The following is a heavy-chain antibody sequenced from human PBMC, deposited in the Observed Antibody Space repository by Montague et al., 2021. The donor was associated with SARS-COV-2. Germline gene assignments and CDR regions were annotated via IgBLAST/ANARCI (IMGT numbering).Heavy chain of an antibody. Sequence: SLRLSCAASGFTFNTYAMHWVRRAPGKGLEWVAIIWYDGSTKYYGESVKGRFTISRDNSENTLYLQMNSLRADDTAMYYCARGKDCSDGRCYSGWFDPWGLGAQVIVTS. D-gene: IGHD2-15*01. V-gene: IGHV3-33*01. CDR1: GFTFNTYA. J-gene: IGHJ5*02. CDR2: IWYDGSTK. CDR3: ARGKDCSDGRCYSGWFDP.